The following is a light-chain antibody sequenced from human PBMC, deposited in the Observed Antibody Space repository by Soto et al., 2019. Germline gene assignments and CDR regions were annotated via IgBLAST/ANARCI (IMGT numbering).Light chain of an antibody. CDR3: QQRSSWPLT. CDR2: DAS. Sequence: EIVLTQSPGTLSLSPGETATLSCRASQTIGSTYLAWYQQKPGQAPRLLIYDASNRATGIPARFSGTGSGTDFTLTISSLEPEDFAVYYCQQRSSWPLTFGGGTKVDIK. V-gene: IGKV3-11*01. CDR1: QTIGSTY. J-gene: IGKJ4*01.